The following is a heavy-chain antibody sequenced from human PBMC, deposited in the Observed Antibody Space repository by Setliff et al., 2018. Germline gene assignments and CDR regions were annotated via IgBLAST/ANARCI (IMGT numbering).Heavy chain of an antibody. J-gene: IGHJ3*02. CDR3: AKALYGGNPLDCFEI. D-gene: IGHD4-17*01. CDR1: GITLGSHA. V-gene: IGHV3-23*01. CDR2: IRGGGDYT. Sequence: PGGSLRLSCAASGITLGSHAMSWVRQAPGKGLEWVSAIRGGGDYTYYADSVKGRFTISRDTSKNTLYLRMNSLRAEDTAVYYCAKALYGGNPLDCFEIWGQGTKVTVSS.